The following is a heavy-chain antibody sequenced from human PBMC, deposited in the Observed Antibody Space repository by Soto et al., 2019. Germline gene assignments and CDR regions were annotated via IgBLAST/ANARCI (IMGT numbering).Heavy chain of an antibody. Sequence: GGSLRLSSPASGFTFSSYGMHWVRQAPERVLEWVAFILYGGDNKYYANSIMGRFTISQDNPNNAMYRQMNSPRAEDTAVYYCAKDIRYYYGSGSYYQADYYYYYGMDVWGQGIPVTVYS. V-gene: IGHV3-30*18. J-gene: IGHJ6*02. D-gene: IGHD3-10*01. CDR3: AKDIRYYYGSGSYYQADYYYYYGMDV. CDR2: ILYGGDNK. CDR1: GFTFSSYG.